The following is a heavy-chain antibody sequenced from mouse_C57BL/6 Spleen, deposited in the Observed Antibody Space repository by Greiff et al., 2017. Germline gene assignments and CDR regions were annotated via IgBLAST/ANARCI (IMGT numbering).Heavy chain of an antibody. Sequence: VQLQQPGAELVMPGASVKLSCKASGYTFTSYWMHWVKQRPGQGLEWIGEIDPSDSYTNYNQKFKGKSTLTVDKSSSTAYMQLSSLTSEDSAVYYCARQRGNRDYFDYWGQGTTLTVSS. CDR1: GYTFTSYW. CDR3: ARQRGNRDYFDY. D-gene: IGHD2-1*01. J-gene: IGHJ2*01. V-gene: IGHV1-69*01. CDR2: IDPSDSYT.